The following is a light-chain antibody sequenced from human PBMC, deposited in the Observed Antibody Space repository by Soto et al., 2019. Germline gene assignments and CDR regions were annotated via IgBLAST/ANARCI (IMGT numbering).Light chain of an antibody. CDR3: CSYAGSGAAV. Sequence: QSVLTQPASVSGSPGQSITISCTGTSSDAGSYKLVSWYQQHPGKAPKFIIYEGNKRPSGVSNRFSGSESGDTASLTISGLQAEDEADYYCCSYAGSGAAVFGIGTKVTVL. J-gene: IGLJ1*01. V-gene: IGLV2-23*01. CDR2: EGN. CDR1: SSDAGSYKL.